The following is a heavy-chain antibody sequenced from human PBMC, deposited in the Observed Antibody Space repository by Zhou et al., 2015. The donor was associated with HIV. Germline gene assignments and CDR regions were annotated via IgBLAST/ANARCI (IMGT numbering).Heavy chain of an antibody. V-gene: IGHV1-69*01. CDR3: ARGGGIITMIVGYPSFRLFDI. CDR1: SSYA. J-gene: IGHJ3*02. D-gene: IGHD3-22*01. Sequence: SSYAISWVRQAPGQGLEWMGGIIPIFGTANYAQKFQGRVTITADESTSTAYMELSSLRSEDTAVYYCARGGGIITMIVGYPSFRLFDIWGQGTMVTVSS. CDR2: IIPIFGTA.